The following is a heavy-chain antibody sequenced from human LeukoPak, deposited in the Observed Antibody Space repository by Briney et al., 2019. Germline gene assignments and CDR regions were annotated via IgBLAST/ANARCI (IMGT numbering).Heavy chain of an antibody. V-gene: IGHV3-74*01. CDR2: INSGGSGT. CDR1: GFNFASNW. J-gene: IGHJ4*02. Sequence: GGSLRLSCAASGFNFASNWMHWVRQTPGKGLVWVSRINSGGSGTSYADSVEGRFTISRDNAKNTLYLQMNSLRAEDTAVYYCARDRNSGSYFDYWGQGSLVTVSS. CDR3: ARDRNSGSYFDY. D-gene: IGHD1-26*01.